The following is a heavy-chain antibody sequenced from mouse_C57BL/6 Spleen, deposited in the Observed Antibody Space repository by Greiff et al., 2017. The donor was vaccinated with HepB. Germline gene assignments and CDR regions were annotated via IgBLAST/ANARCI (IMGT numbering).Heavy chain of an antibody. CDR2: IWSDGST. CDR1: GFSLTSYG. V-gene: IGHV2-6-1*01. Sequence: QVQLKESGPGLVAPSQSLSITCTVSGFSLTSYGVHWVRQPPGKGLEWLVVIWSDGSTTYNSALKSRLSISKDNSKSQVFLKMNSLQTDDTAMYYCARHYGSSYVGAMDYWGQGTSVTVSS. D-gene: IGHD1-1*01. J-gene: IGHJ4*01. CDR3: ARHYGSSYVGAMDY.